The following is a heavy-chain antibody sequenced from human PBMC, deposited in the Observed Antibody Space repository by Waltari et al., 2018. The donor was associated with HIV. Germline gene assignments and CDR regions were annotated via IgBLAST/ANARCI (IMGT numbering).Heavy chain of an antibody. CDR3: ARLGYCSSTSCYYYYYYGMDV. J-gene: IGHJ6*02. D-gene: IGHD2-2*01. CDR1: GYTFTSYD. V-gene: IGHV1-8*01. CDR2: MNPNSGNT. Sequence: QVQLVQSGAEVKKPGASVKVSCKASGYTFTSYDINWVRQATGQGLEWMGWMNPNSGNTGYAHKCQGRGTMTSDTSISTAYMELRSLRSEDTAVYYCARLGYCSSTSCYYYYYYGMDVWGQGTTVTVSS.